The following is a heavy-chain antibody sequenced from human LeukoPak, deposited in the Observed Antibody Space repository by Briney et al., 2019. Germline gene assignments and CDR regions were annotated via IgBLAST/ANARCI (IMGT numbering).Heavy chain of an antibody. J-gene: IGHJ4*02. CDR3: VRGTPNVKGVPLFDS. Sequence: PGGSLRLSCAASGFTFSHAWMSWVRQAPGKGLEWVAVISYDGTNALYADSVKGRFTISRDNSKNTLYLQMNSLRVEDTTMFYCVRGTPNVKGVPLFDSWGQGTLVTVSS. CDR2: ISYDGTNA. CDR1: GFTFSHAW. D-gene: IGHD2-8*01. V-gene: IGHV3-30-3*01.